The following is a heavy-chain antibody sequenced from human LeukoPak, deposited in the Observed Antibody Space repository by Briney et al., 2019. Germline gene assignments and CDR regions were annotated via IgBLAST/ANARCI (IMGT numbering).Heavy chain of an antibody. Sequence: GGSLRLSCAASGFTFSSYWMSWVRQAPGKGLEWVANIKQDGSEKYYVDSVKGRFTISRDNAKNPLYLQMNSLRAEDTAVYYCARDLGAVAGTEFDYWGQGTLVTVSS. J-gene: IGHJ4*02. CDR1: GFTFSSYW. CDR3: ARDLGAVAGTEFDY. CDR2: IKQDGSEK. D-gene: IGHD6-19*01. V-gene: IGHV3-7*01.